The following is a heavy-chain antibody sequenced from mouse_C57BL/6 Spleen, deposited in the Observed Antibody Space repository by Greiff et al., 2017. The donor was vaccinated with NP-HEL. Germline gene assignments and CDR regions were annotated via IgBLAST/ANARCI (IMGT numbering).Heavy chain of an antibody. D-gene: IGHD1-1*01. V-gene: IGHV1-15*01. CDR2: IDPETGGT. J-gene: IGHJ1*03. CDR1: GYTFTDYE. Sequence: VQVVESGAELVRPGASVTLSCKASGYTFTDYEMHWVKQTPVHGLEWIGAIDPETGGTAYNQKFKGKAILTADTSSSTAYMELRSLTSEDAAVYYCTRGIIYYGSSYWYCDVWGTGTTVTVAS. CDR3: TRGIIYYGSSYWYCDV.